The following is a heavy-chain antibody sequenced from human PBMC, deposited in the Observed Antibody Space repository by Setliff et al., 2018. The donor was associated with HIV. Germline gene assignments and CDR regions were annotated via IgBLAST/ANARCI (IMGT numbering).Heavy chain of an antibody. CDR1: GYTLTDLP. J-gene: IGHJ6*03. V-gene: IGHV1-69*13. CDR2: IIPIFGTA. CDR3: AAGPDYYYYYMDV. Sequence: GASVKVSCKVSGYTLTDLPMHWVRQAPGQGLELMGGIIPIFGTANYAQKFQGRVTITADESTSTAYMELSSLRSEDTAVYYCAAGPDYYYYYMDVWGKGTTVTVSS.